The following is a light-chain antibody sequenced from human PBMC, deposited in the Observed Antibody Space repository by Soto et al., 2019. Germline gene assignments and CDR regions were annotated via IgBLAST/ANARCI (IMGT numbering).Light chain of an antibody. Sequence: QSVLTQPASVSGSPGQSITLSCTGTSSDFVGYNYVSWYQQHPGKATKLMIYDVSNRPSGVSNRFSGSKSGNTASLTISGLQAEDEADYYCSSYTSSSFGEVFGTGTKVTVL. V-gene: IGLV2-14*01. CDR2: DVS. CDR3: SSYTSSSFGEV. J-gene: IGLJ1*01. CDR1: SSDFVGYNY.